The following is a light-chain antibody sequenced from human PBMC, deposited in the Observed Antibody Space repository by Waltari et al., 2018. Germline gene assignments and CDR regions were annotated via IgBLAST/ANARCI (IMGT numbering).Light chain of an antibody. J-gene: IGLJ1*01. CDR3: CSYAGRGTYV. CDR1: NSDVGSYDL. V-gene: IGLV2-23*02. CDR2: EVF. Sequence: QSALTQPASVSGTPGPSIPISCRGTNSDVGSYDLVRWYQQHPGEAPKRLICEVFKRPPDTSSRFSGAKSGSTASLTISGLQPEDEADYYCCSYAGRGTYVFGSGTKVTVL.